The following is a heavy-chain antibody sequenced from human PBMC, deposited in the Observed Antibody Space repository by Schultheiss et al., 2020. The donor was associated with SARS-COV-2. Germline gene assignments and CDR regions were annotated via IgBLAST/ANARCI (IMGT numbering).Heavy chain of an antibody. D-gene: IGHD2-2*01. J-gene: IGHJ4*02. Sequence: GGSLRLSCAASGFTFDDYAMHWVRQAPGKGLEWVSGISWNSGSIGYADSVKGRFTISRDNAKNSLYLQMNSLRAEDTAVYYCAKDLLGPAADHYYFDYWGQGTLVTVSS. CDR3: AKDLLGPAADHYYFDY. CDR2: ISWNSGSI. CDR1: GFTFDDYA. V-gene: IGHV3-9*01.